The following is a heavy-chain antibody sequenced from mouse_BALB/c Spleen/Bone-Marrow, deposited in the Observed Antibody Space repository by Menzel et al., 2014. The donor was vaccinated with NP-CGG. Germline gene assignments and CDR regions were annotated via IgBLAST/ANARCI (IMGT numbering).Heavy chain of an antibody. Sequence: VQLKESGAELVRSGASVKLSCTASGFNIKDYYMYWVKQRPEQGLEWIGWIDPENGDTEYAPKFQGKATMTADTSSNTAYLQLSSLTSEDTAVYYCSARDYRYEGYAMDNWGQGTSVTVSS. V-gene: IGHV14-4*02. CDR3: SARDYRYEGYAMDN. D-gene: IGHD2-14*01. CDR2: IDPENGDT. CDR1: GFNIKDYY. J-gene: IGHJ4*01.